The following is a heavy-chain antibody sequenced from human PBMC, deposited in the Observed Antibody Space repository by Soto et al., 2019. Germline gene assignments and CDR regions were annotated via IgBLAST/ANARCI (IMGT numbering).Heavy chain of an antibody. V-gene: IGHV4-31*03. J-gene: IGHJ4*02. CDR2: IYYSGST. D-gene: IGHD6-13*01. CDR1: GSSISSGGYY. CDR3: ARAIAAAGKGGYYFDY. Sequence: SETLSLTCTVSGSSISSGGYYWSWIRQHPGKGLEWIGYIYYSGSTYYNPSLKSRVTISVDTSKNQFSLKLSSVTAADTAVYYCARAIAAAGKGGYYFDYWGQGALVTVSS.